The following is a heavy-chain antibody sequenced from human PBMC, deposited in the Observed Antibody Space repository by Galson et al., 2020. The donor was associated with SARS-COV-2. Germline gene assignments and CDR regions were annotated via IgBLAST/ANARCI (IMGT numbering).Heavy chain of an antibody. CDR1: GGSINSGGYY. CDR2: IYYSGST. D-gene: IGHD3-22*01. Sequence: ETSETLSLTCNVSGGSINSGGYYWSWIRQHPGKGLEWIGYIYYSGSTYYNPSLKSRVTISVDTSKNQFSLKLSSVTAADTAVYYCASAPITMIVVVDAFDIWGKGTMVTVSS. CDR3: ASAPITMIVVVDAFDI. V-gene: IGHV4-31*03. J-gene: IGHJ3*02.